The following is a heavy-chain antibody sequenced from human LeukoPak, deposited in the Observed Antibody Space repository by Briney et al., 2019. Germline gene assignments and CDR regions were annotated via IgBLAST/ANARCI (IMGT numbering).Heavy chain of an antibody. CDR2: TFYRSKWFN. CDR1: GDSVSTNSAA. Sequence: SQTLSLTCAISGDSVSTNSAAWNWIRQSPSRGLERLGRTFYRSKWFNEYALSVKSRISIESDTSKNQFSLHLNSVTPEDTAVYYCARLRLPTNFFDYWGQGALVTVSS. J-gene: IGHJ4*02. V-gene: IGHV6-1*01. CDR3: ARLRLPTNFFDY.